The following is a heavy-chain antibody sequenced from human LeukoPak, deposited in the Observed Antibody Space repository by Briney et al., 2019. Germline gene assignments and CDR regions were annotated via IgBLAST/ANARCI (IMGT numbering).Heavy chain of an antibody. J-gene: IGHJ5*02. V-gene: IGHV1-2*06. D-gene: IGHD3-10*01. CDR3: ARGSDDGENWFDP. Sequence: ASVKVSCMASGYTFTGYYMQWVRQAPGQGLEWMGRINPKSGGTNYAQKFQGRVTMTRDTSISTAYMELSGLRSDDAAVYYCARGSDDGENWFDPWGQGTLVTVS. CDR1: GYTFTGYY. CDR2: INPKSGGT.